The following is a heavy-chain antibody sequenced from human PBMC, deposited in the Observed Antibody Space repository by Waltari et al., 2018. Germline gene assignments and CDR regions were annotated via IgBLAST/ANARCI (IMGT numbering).Heavy chain of an antibody. J-gene: IGHJ3*02. Sequence: QLQLQESGPGLVKPSETLSLTCTVSGGSISSSSYYWGGIRQPPGKGLEWIGIIYYSGSTYYNPSLKSRVTISVDTSKNQFSLKLSSVTAADTAVYYCARQTWIQLWLYAFDIWGQGTMVTVSS. CDR3: ARQTWIQLWLYAFDI. CDR1: GGSISSSSYY. V-gene: IGHV4-39*01. CDR2: IYYSGST. D-gene: IGHD5-18*01.